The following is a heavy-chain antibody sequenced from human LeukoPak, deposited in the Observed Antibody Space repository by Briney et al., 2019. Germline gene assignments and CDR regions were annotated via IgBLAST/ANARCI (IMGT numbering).Heavy chain of an antibody. V-gene: IGHV1-8*03. Sequence: ASVKVSCKASGYTFTSYDINWVRQATGQGLEWMGWMNPNSGNTGYAQKFQGRVTIIRNTSISTAYMELSSLRSEDTAVYYCARGMQWLVAYFDYWGQGTLVTVSS. J-gene: IGHJ4*02. CDR2: MNPNSGNT. CDR3: ARGMQWLVAYFDY. D-gene: IGHD6-19*01. CDR1: GYTFTSYD.